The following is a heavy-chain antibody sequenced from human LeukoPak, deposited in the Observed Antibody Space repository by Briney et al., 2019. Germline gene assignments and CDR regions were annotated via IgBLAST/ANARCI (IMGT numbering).Heavy chain of an antibody. J-gene: IGHJ3*02. D-gene: IGHD2-15*01. CDR2: IYYAGSS. CDR1: DVSIKNYY. CDR3: ARRMKLAAKGDAFDI. V-gene: IGHV4-59*08. Sequence: SETLSLTCTVSDVSIKNYYWSWIRQPPGKGLEWIANIYYAGSSNYNPSLKSRVTISVDTSRNQFSLKLNSVTAADTAVYYCARRMKLAAKGDAFDIWGQGTMVTVSS.